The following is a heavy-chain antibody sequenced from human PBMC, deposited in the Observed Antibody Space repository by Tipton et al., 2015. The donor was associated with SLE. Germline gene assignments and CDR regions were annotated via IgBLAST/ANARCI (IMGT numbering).Heavy chain of an antibody. CDR3: ARDPHDSSGYHDAFDI. Sequence: SLRLSCAASGFTFSSYSMNWVRQAPGKGLEWVSYISSSSSTIYYADSVKGRFTISRDNAKNSLYLQMNSLRAEDTAVYYCARDPHDSSGYHDAFDIWGQGTTVTVSS. J-gene: IGHJ3*02. D-gene: IGHD3-22*01. CDR1: GFTFSSYS. CDR2: ISSSSSTI. V-gene: IGHV3-48*01.